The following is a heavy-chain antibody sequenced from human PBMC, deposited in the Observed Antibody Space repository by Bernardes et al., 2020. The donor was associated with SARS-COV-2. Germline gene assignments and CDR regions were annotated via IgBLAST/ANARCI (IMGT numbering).Heavy chain of an antibody. J-gene: IGHJ4*02. CDR3: ARGASSGYRIDY. V-gene: IGHV3-74*01. CDR1: GFTFSSYW. CDR2: IKTDGSTT. D-gene: IGHD6-25*01. Sequence: GGSLRLSCAASGFTFSSYWMHWVRQVPGRGLVWLSRIKTDGSTTNYADPVKGRFTISRDNAKNTLWLQMNSLRDEDTAMYYCARGASSGYRIDYWGPGTPVTVSS.